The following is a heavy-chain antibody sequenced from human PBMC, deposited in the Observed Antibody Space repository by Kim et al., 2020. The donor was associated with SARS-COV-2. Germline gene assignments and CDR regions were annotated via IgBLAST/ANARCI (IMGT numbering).Heavy chain of an antibody. Sequence: SETLSLTCTVSGGSISSSSYYWGWIRQPPGKGLEWIGSIYYSGSTYYNPSLKSRVTISVDTSKNQFSLKLSSVTAADTAVYYCARQGGQTGLDYWGQGTLVTVSS. CDR2: IYYSGST. J-gene: IGHJ4*02. D-gene: IGHD3-16*01. CDR3: ARQGGQTGLDY. V-gene: IGHV4-39*01. CDR1: GGSISSSSYY.